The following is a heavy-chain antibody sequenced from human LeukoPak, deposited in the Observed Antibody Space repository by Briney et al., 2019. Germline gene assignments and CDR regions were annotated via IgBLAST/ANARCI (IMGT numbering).Heavy chain of an antibody. CDR1: GFTFTRSA. CDR2: IVVGSGNT. J-gene: IGHJ5*02. V-gene: IGHV1-58*02. Sequence: GASVKVSCKASGFTFTRSAMQWVRQARGQRLEWIGWIVVGSGNTKYAQKFQGRVTLTRDMSTTTDYMELSSLRSEDTAVYYCARDNSLEDMAWWFDPWGQGTLVIVSS. D-gene: IGHD5-24*01. CDR3: ARDNSLEDMAWWFDP.